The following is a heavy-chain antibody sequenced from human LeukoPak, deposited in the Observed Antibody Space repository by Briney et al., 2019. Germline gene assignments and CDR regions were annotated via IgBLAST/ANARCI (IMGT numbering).Heavy chain of an antibody. CDR3: ARLRHSSSPNWFDP. D-gene: IGHD6-13*01. Sequence: SETLSLTCAVYGGSFSGYYWSWIRQPPGKGLEWIGEINHSGSTNYNPSLKSRVTISVDTSKNQFSLKLSSVTAADTAVYYCARLRHSSSPNWFDPWGQGTLVTVSS. V-gene: IGHV4-34*01. J-gene: IGHJ5*02. CDR1: GGSFSGYY. CDR2: INHSGST.